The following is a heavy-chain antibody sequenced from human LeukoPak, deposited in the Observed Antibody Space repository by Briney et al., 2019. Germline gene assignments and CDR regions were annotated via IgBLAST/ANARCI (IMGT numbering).Heavy chain of an antibody. CDR3: ARGMGDYYDSSGYYGASFDY. CDR2: IYNTGST. V-gene: IGHV4-61*01. Sequence: PSDTLSLTCTVTGGSISNDNYYWSWLRQPPGKGLEWIGYIYNTGSTNYSPSLKTRVTMSADTSKNQLSLKLSAMTAADTAVYYCARGMGDYYDSSGYYGASFDYWGQGTLVTISS. J-gene: IGHJ4*02. D-gene: IGHD3-22*01. CDR1: GGSISNDNYY.